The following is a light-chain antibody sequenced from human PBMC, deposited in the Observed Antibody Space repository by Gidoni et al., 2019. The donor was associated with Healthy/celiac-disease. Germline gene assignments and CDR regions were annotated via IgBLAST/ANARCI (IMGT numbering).Light chain of an antibody. CDR2: DAS. Sequence: DIQLTQSPSSLSASVGDRVTITCQARQDISNYLNWYQQKPGKAPKLLIYDASNLETGVPSRFSGSGSGTDFTFTISSRQPEDMATYYCQQYDNLPLTFGGGTKVEIK. J-gene: IGKJ4*01. CDR3: QQYDNLPLT. V-gene: IGKV1-33*01. CDR1: QDISNY.